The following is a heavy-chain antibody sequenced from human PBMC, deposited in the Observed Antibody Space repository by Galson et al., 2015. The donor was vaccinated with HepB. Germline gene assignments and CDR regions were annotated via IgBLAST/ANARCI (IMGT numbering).Heavy chain of an antibody. J-gene: IGHJ6*02. Sequence: SLRLSCAASGFSFTNAWMTWVRQAPGKGLEWVGRIKSKTDGGTTDYAASAKGRFTISRDDSKNTLYLQMNSLRTEDTAVYYCMTGPYASFYYYGMDVWGQGTTVTVSS. V-gene: IGHV3-15*01. CDR1: GFSFTNAW. CDR3: MTGPYASFYYYGMDV. CDR2: IKSKTDGGTT.